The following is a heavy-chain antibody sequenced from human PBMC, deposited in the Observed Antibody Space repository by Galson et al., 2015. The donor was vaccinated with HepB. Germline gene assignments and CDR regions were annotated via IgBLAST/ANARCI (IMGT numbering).Heavy chain of an antibody. V-gene: IGHV1-69*06. CDR2: IIPIFGTA. J-gene: IGHJ6*02. CDR3: ARARITMVRGVIQTSDYYGMDV. CDR1: GGTFSGYA. D-gene: IGHD3-10*01. Sequence: SVKVSCKASGGTFSGYAISWVRQAPGQGLEWMGGIIPIFGTANYAQKFQGRVTITADKSTSTAYMELSSLRSEDTAVYYCARARITMVRGVIQTSDYYGMDVWGQGTTVTVSS.